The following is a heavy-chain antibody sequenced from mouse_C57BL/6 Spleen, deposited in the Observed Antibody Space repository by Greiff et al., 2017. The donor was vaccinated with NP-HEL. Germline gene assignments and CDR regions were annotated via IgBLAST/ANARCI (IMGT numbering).Heavy chain of an antibody. CDR2: IYPGDGDT. J-gene: IGHJ2*01. Sequence: VQLQQSGPELVKPGASVKISCKASGYAFSSSWMNWVKQRPGKGLEWIGRIYPGDGDTNYNGKFKGKATMTADKSSSTAYMQLSILTSEDSAVYCCAILTRDYWGQGTTLTVSS. V-gene: IGHV1-82*01. CDR1: GYAFSSSW. CDR3: AILTRDY.